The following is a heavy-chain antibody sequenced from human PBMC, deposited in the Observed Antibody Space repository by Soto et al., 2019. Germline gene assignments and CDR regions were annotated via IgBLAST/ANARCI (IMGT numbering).Heavy chain of an antibody. D-gene: IGHD1-26*01. J-gene: IGHJ6*02. CDR3: AGEVVGARYQYGMDV. CDR2: IIPIFGTA. Sequence: ASVKVSCKASGGTFSSYAISWVRQAPGQGLEWMGGIIPIFGTANYAQKFQGRVTITADESTSTAYMELSSLRSEDTAVYYCAGEVVGARYQYGMDVWSQGTTVTVSS. V-gene: IGHV1-69*13. CDR1: GGTFSSYA.